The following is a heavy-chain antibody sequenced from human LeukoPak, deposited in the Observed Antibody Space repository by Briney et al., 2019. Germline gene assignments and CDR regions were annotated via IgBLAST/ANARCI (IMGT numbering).Heavy chain of an antibody. CDR3: ARHITMVRGVISSTFDY. CDR1: GGSISSSSYY. D-gene: IGHD3-10*01. CDR2: IYYSGST. J-gene: IGHJ4*02. Sequence: SETLSLTCTVSGGSISSSSYYWGWLRQPPGKGLEWIGSIYYSGSTYYNPSLKSRVTISVDTSKNQFSLKLSSVTAADTAVYYCARHITMVRGVISSTFDYWGQGTLVTVSS. V-gene: IGHV4-39*01.